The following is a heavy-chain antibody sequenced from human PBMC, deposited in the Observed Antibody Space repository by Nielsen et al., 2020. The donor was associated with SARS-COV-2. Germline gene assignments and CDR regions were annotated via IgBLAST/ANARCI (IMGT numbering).Heavy chain of an antibody. CDR2: IYYSGSS. Sequence: SQTLSLTCTVSGGSISSGGYFWSWLRQHPGKGLEWIGYIYYSGSSYYNPSLKSRVTTSVDTSKKQFSLKLSSVTAADTAVYYCARVALGSTNGMDVWGQGTTVTVSS. CDR1: GGSISSGGYF. D-gene: IGHD2-15*01. V-gene: IGHV4-31*03. J-gene: IGHJ6*02. CDR3: ARVALGSTNGMDV.